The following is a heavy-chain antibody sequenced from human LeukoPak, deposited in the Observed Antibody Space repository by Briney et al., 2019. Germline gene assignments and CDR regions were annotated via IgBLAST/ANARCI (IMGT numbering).Heavy chain of an antibody. CDR3: ARAPYRSGYYYYYMDV. CDR2: IYYSGST. CDR1: DGSIRSYS. V-gene: IGHV4-59*01. J-gene: IGHJ6*03. D-gene: IGHD4-11*01. Sequence: SETLSLTCTVSDGSIRSYSWSWIRQPPGKGLEWIGYIYYSGSTNYNPSLKSRVTISVDTSKNQFSLKLSSVTAADTAVYYCARAPYRSGYYYYYMDVWGKGTTVTVSS.